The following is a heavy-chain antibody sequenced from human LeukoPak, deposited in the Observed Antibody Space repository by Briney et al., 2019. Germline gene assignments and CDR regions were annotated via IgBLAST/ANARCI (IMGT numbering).Heavy chain of an antibody. Sequence: GGSLRLSCAASGFTFSSFAMTWVRQAPGKGLEWVSVISNSGDSTYYADSVTGRFTISRDNSKFTLYLQMNSLRAEDTAVYYCARDSARYCSGGSCPQGDYWGQGTLVTVSS. J-gene: IGHJ4*02. CDR2: ISNSGDST. CDR3: ARDSARYCSGGSCPQGDY. V-gene: IGHV3-23*01. D-gene: IGHD2-15*01. CDR1: GFTFSSFA.